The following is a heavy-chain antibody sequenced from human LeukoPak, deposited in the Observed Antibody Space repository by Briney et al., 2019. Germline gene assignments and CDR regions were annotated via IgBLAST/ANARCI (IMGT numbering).Heavy chain of an antibody. Sequence: ASVKVSCKASGYTFTGYYMHLVRQAPGRRLEWIGWINPNSGGTNYAQKFPGRVTMPRDTSISTAYMELSRLRSDDTAVYYCARDFLGSGYSYVGNWFDPWGQGTLVTVSS. D-gene: IGHD5-18*01. J-gene: IGHJ5*02. CDR3: ARDFLGSGYSYVGNWFDP. CDR1: GYTFTGYY. CDR2: INPNSGGT. V-gene: IGHV1-2*02.